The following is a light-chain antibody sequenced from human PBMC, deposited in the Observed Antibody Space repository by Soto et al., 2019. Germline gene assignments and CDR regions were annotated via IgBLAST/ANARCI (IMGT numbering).Light chain of an antibody. Sequence: QSALTQPPSASGSPGQSVTISCTGTSSDVGGYNYVSWYQQHPGKAPKLMIYEVSKRHSGVPDRFSGSKSGNTASLSVSGLQAEDEADYYCSSYAGSNNSLYVFGTGTKLTVL. CDR1: SSDVGGYNY. V-gene: IGLV2-8*01. CDR3: SSYAGSNNSLYV. J-gene: IGLJ1*01. CDR2: EVS.